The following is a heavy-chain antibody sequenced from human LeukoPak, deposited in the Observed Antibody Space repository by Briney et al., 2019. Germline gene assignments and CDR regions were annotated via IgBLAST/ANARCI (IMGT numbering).Heavy chain of an antibody. Sequence: GGSLRLSCAASGFTFSRYGMHWVRQAPGKGLQWVAVISYDGSNKYYADSVKGRFTISRDNSKNTLYLQMNSLRAEDTAVYYCARDLMGIAYRGAFYYWGQGTLVTVSS. J-gene: IGHJ4*02. CDR2: ISYDGSNK. V-gene: IGHV3-30*03. D-gene: IGHD6-13*01. CDR1: GFTFSRYG. CDR3: ARDLMGIAYRGAFYY.